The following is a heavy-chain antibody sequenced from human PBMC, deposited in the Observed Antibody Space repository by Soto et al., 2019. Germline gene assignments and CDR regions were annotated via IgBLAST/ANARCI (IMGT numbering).Heavy chain of an antibody. V-gene: IGHV3-23*01. J-gene: IGHJ4*02. CDR3: AKQRAGFGAGSATYYFDY. CDR2: ISGSGGTT. Sequence: EVQLLESGGGLVQPGGSLRISCIGSGFTFISNAMSWVRQAPGKGLEWVSAISGSGGTTYYADSVKGRFAGSRDNSNNKMYLQMNSLRAEDPAVYDCAKQRAGFGAGSATYYFDYWGQGTLVTVSS. D-gene: IGHD2-2*01. CDR1: GFTFISNA.